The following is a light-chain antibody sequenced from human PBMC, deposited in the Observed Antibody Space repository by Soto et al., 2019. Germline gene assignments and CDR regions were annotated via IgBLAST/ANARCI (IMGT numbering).Light chain of an antibody. V-gene: IGKV3-15*01. CDR1: QSVSSN. CDR2: GAS. J-gene: IGKJ1*01. Sequence: EIVMTQSPATLSVSPGERATLSCRASQSVSSNLAWYQQKPGQAPRLLIYGASTRATGIPARFSGSGSGTELTLTIRSLQSEDFAVYYCQQYNKWPGTFGQGTKVEIK. CDR3: QQYNKWPGT.